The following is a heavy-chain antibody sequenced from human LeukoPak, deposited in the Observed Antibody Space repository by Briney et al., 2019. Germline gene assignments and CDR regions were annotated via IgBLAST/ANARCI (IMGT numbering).Heavy chain of an antibody. CDR3: TTDLGTYYHGSQRLIPIDY. D-gene: IGHD3-10*01. Sequence: ETLSLTCTVSGGSISSYYWSWIRQPPGKGLEWIGRIKSKTYGETTNYAEPVRGRFTISRDDSKSAVYLQMNSLKIEDTAVYYCTTDLGTYYHGSQRLIPIDYWGQGTLVTVSS. CDR2: IKSKTYGETT. V-gene: IGHV3-15*01. CDR1: GGSISSYY. J-gene: IGHJ4*02.